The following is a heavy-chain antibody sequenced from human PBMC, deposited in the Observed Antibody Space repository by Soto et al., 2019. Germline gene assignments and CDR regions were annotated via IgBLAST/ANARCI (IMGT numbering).Heavy chain of an antibody. Sequence: EVQLLESGGGLVQPGGSLRLSCSASGFTFTSYAMSWVRQAPGKGLEWVSGISGSGGDTKSADSVKGRFTISRDNFKNMRYLQMNSLRAEDTAVYYCARHDFWTLYNTGLDSWGQGTLVTVSS. D-gene: IGHD3-3*01. CDR2: ISGSGGDT. CDR3: ARHDFWTLYNTGLDS. CDR1: GFTFTSYA. V-gene: IGHV3-23*01. J-gene: IGHJ4*02.